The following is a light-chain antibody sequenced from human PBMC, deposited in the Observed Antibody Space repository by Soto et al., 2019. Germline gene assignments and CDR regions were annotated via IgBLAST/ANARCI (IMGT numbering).Light chain of an antibody. Sequence: QLVLTQPPSASGTPGQRVTISCSGSSSNIGSNTVNWYQQLPGTAPKLLIYSNNQRPSGVPDRFSGSNSGTSASLAISGLQSEDGADYFCSVWDDSLNGPVFGGGTKLTVL. CDR2: SNN. CDR1: SSNIGSNT. J-gene: IGLJ3*02. V-gene: IGLV1-44*01. CDR3: SVWDDSLNGPV.